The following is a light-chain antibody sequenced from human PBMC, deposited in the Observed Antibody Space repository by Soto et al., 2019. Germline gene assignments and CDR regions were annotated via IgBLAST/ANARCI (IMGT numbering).Light chain of an antibody. V-gene: IGKV3-15*01. Sequence: ELVMTQSPDTLSVSPGGRATLSCRASQSVSSNLAWYQQKSGQTPRLLIYGAATRATGIPARFSGSGSGTEFTLTISSLQSEDSAVYYCQQYNNWPPAFGQGTKVEIK. CDR1: QSVSSN. CDR3: QQYNNWPPA. J-gene: IGKJ1*01. CDR2: GAA.